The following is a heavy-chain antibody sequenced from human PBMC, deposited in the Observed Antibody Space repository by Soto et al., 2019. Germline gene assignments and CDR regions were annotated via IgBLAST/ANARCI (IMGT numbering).Heavy chain of an antibody. D-gene: IGHD4-17*01. CDR2: IYYSGST. Sequence: SETLSLTCTVSGGSISSGDYYWSWIRQPPGKGLEWIGYIYYSGSTNYNPSLKSRVTISVDTSKNQFSLKLSSVTAADTAVYYCARHNGDYFDYWGQGTLVTVSS. CDR3: ARHNGDYFDY. V-gene: IGHV4-30-4*01. CDR1: GGSISSGDYY. J-gene: IGHJ4*02.